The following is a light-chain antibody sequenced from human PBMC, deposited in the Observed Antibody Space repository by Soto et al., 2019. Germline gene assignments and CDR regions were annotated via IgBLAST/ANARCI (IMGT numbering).Light chain of an antibody. Sequence: DFVLTQSPDSLAVSLGGRATINCKSSPSLLSASKNKNYLTWYQKKPGQAPKLLVSWGSTRESGVPERFSGSGAGTDFNLSISSLQAEDVAVYYCQHYYNVPLTFGGGTTVEV. CDR2: WGS. CDR1: PSLLSASKNKNY. J-gene: IGKJ4*01. V-gene: IGKV4-1*01. CDR3: QHYYNVPLT.